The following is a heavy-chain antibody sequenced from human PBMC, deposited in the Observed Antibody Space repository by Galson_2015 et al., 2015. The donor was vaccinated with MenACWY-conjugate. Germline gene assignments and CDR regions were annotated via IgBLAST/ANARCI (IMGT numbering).Heavy chain of an antibody. CDR2: IYDSGAT. V-gene: IGHV4-59*01. J-gene: IGHJ4*02. CDR3: AREFSY. D-gene: IGHD2/OR15-2a*01. Sequence: ETLSLTCSVSGASISTDYWSWIRQPPGKGLEGIGLIYDSGATKYNPSLKGRVTISLDTSKNQVSLKLSSVTAADTAVYYCAREFSYWGQGTLVTVSS. CDR1: GASISTDY.